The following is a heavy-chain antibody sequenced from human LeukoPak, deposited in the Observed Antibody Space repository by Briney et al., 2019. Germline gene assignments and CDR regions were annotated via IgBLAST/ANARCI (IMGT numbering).Heavy chain of an antibody. CDR2: IYASGST. D-gene: IGHD1-1*01. J-gene: IGHJ4*02. Sequence: KPSETLPLTCTVSSRPISGSYYWSWIRQPAGKGLEWIGRIYASGSTSYDPSLKSRVTISVDKSNNQFSLMVTSVTAADTAVYYCARGKQNAVDYWGQGILVTVSS. CDR3: ARGKQNAVDY. CDR1: SRPISGSYY. V-gene: IGHV4-4*07.